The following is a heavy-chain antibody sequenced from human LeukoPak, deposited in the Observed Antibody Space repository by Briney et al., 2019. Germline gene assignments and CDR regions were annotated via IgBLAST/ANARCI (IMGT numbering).Heavy chain of an antibody. D-gene: IGHD3-10*01. CDR1: GGSISSYY. Sequence: SETLSLTCTVSGGSISSYYWSWIRQPPGKGLEWIGYIYYSGSTNYNPSLKSRVTISIDASKNQFSLKLSSVTAADTAVYYCARLTSGTHPNFDYWGQGTLVTVSS. CDR2: IYYSGST. V-gene: IGHV4-59*08. J-gene: IGHJ4*02. CDR3: ARLTSGTHPNFDY.